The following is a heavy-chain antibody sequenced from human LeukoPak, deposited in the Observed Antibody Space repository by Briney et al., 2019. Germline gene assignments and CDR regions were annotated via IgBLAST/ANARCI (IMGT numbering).Heavy chain of an antibody. CDR2: IYHSGST. Sequence: PTETLSLTCTVSGYSISSGYYWGWIRQPPGKGLEWIGSIYHSGSTYYNPSLKSRVTISVDTSKNQFSLKLSSVTAADTAVYYCAREESIGSYQFLHDYWGQGTLVTVSS. J-gene: IGHJ4*02. CDR1: GYSISSGYY. D-gene: IGHD1-26*01. CDR3: AREESIGSYQFLHDY. V-gene: IGHV4-38-2*02.